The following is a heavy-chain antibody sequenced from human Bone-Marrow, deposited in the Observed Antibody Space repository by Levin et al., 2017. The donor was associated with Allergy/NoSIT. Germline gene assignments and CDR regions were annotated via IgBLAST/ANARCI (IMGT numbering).Heavy chain of an antibody. D-gene: IGHD3-10*01. V-gene: IGHV4-39*07. CDR3: ARDYGSGSYWGPYYYYYYGMDV. Sequence: SETLSLTCTVSGGSISSSSYYWGWIRQPPGKGLEWIGSIYYSGSTYYNPSLKSRVTISVDTSKNQFSLKLSSVTAADTAVYYCARDYGSGSYWGPYYYYYYGMDVWGQGTTVTVSS. CDR1: GGSISSSSYY. CDR2: IYYSGST. J-gene: IGHJ6*02.